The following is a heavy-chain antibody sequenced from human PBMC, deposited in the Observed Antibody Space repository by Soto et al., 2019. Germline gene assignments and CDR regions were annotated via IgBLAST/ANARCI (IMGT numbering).Heavy chain of an antibody. CDR1: GFTFSSYA. CDR3: AREMYYDFWSGPLDDAFDI. D-gene: IGHD3-3*01. CDR2: ISYDGSNK. Sequence: GGSLRLSCAASGFTFSSYAMHWVRQAPGKGLEWEAVISYDGSNKYYADSVKGRFTISRDNSKNTLYLQMNSLRAEDTAVYYCAREMYYDFWSGPLDDAFDIWGQGTMVTVSS. V-gene: IGHV3-30-3*01. J-gene: IGHJ3*02.